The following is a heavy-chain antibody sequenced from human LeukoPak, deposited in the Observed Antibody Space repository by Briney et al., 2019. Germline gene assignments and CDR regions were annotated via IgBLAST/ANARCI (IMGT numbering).Heavy chain of an antibody. Sequence: GASVKVSCKASGYTFTGYYMHWVRQAPGQGLEWMGWINPNSGGTNYAQKFQGRVTMTRDTSISTAYMELSRLRSDDTAVYYCARGISVQVVMITFGGVIVPDGNWFDPWGQGTLVTVSS. V-gene: IGHV1-2*02. D-gene: IGHD3-16*02. CDR1: GYTFTGYY. J-gene: IGHJ5*02. CDR3: ARGISVQVVMITFGGVIVPDGNWFDP. CDR2: INPNSGGT.